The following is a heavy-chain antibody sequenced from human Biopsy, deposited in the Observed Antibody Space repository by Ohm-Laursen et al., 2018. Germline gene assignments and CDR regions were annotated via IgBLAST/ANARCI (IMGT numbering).Heavy chain of an antibody. Sequence: GTLSLTCTVSGDSISSDYWSWIRQPPGKGLEWIGYIYYSGSTNYNPSLKSQVTISVDTSKNQFSLRLNSVTAADTAVYYCARATNSTGWPYYYFYGMDVWGQGTTVTVSS. J-gene: IGHJ6*02. V-gene: IGHV4-59*01. CDR3: ARATNSTGWPYYYFYGMDV. CDR1: GDSISSDY. CDR2: IYYSGST. D-gene: IGHD2/OR15-2a*01.